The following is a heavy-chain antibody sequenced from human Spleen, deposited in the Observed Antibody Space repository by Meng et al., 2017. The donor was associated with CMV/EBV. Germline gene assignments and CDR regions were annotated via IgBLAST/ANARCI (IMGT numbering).Heavy chain of an antibody. D-gene: IGHD3-9*01. V-gene: IGHV4-31*02. CDR3: ARGYYDILTGTPLDY. Sequence: SDGSISSGGYYCSWIRQRPGKGLEWIGYIYYSGSTYYNPSLKSRVTISVDTSKNQFSLKLSSVTAADTAVYYCARGYYDILTGTPLDYWGQGTLVTVSS. J-gene: IGHJ4*02. CDR1: DGSISSGGYY. CDR2: IYYSGST.